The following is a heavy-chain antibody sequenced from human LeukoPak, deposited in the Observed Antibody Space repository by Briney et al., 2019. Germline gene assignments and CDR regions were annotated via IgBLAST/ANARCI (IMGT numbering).Heavy chain of an antibody. Sequence: GSLRLSCAASGFTFSSYEMNWVRQAPGKGLEWIGSIYYSGSTYFNPFLKSRVTMSVDTSKNQFSLKLTSVTAADTAVYYCARHDLTVTNDNWFDPWGQGTLVTVSS. V-gene: IGHV4-39*07. CDR1: GFTFSSYE. D-gene: IGHD4-17*01. J-gene: IGHJ5*02. CDR2: IYYSGST. CDR3: ARHDLTVTNDNWFDP.